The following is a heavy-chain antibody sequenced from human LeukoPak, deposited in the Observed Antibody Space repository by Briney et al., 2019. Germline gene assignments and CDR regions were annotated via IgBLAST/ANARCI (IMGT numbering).Heavy chain of an antibody. J-gene: IGHJ4*02. CDR1: GFTFSSRS. V-gene: IGHV3-23*01. CDR2: IRSNGDTT. CDR3: AKGQELDDGVFDS. Sequence: PGGSLRLSCTVSGFTFSSRSMTWVRQAPGKGLVWVSTIRSNGDTTYNADSAKGRSTISRDNSKNTLYLELNSLRVEDTATFYCAKGQELDDGVFDSWGQGTMVTVSS. D-gene: IGHD1-1*01.